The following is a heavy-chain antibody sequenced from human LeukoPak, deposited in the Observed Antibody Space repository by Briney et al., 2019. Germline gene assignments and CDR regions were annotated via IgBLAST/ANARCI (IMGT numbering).Heavy chain of an antibody. CDR1: GYTFTTYA. V-gene: IGHV1-18*01. Sequence: ASVKVPCKASGYTFTTYAISWVRQAPGQGLEWMGWISGHTGNTNYAQHLQGRVTMTTDTSTNTAYMELRSLRSDDTAVYYCARGQITGTFGYFYYYMDVWGKGTTVTVSS. D-gene: IGHD1-7*01. CDR2: ISGHTGNT. CDR3: ARGQITGTFGYFYYYMDV. J-gene: IGHJ6*03.